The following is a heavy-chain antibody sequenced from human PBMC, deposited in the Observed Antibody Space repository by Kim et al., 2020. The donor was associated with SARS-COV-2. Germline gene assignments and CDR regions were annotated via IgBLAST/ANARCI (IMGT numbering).Heavy chain of an antibody. CDR3: AGLRGDYGYYYYGMDV. CDR1: GGSISSGGYY. CDR2: IYYSGST. V-gene: IGHV4-31*03. D-gene: IGHD4-17*01. Sequence: SETLSLTCTVSGGSISSGGYYWSWIRQHPGKGLEWIGYIYYSGSTYYNPSLKSRVTISVDTSKNQFSLKLSSVTAAATAVYYCAGLRGDYGYYYYGMDVWGQGTTVTVSS. J-gene: IGHJ6*02.